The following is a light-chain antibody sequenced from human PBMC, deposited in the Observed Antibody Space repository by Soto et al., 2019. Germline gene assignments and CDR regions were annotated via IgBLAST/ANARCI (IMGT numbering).Light chain of an antibody. CDR2: HSS. Sequence: IVMTQSPGTLSLSPGDRASLSCRASQTVSTHLAWYQQKPGQAPRLLIYHSSTRATGVPDRFSGSGSGTDFTLTISSLQSEDVAVYDCHQYHTWHRTFGQGTKVEIK. CDR1: QTVSTH. V-gene: IGKV3-15*01. J-gene: IGKJ1*01. CDR3: HQYHTWHRT.